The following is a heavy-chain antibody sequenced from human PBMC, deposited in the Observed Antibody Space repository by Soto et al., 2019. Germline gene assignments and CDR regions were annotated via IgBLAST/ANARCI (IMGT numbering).Heavy chain of an antibody. D-gene: IGHD6-13*01. V-gene: IGHV3-48*02. J-gene: IGHJ4*02. CDR3: VGDQDIHTPLVHGDY. CDR1: GITFSSYS. Sequence: EVQLVESGGGLVQPGESLRLSCTASGITFSSYSMKWVRQAPGKGLEWLSYISSSKTTYAHSVKGRFTISRDNPKNSECLQKNSLSDEGTAVYQCVGDQDIHTPLVHGDYWGRGTRVTVSS. CDR2: ISSSKTT.